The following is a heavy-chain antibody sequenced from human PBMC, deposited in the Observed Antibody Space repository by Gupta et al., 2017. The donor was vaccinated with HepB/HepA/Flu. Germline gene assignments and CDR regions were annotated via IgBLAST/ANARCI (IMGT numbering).Heavy chain of an antibody. V-gene: IGHV1-69*01. CDR1: GGTFSSDD. J-gene: IGHJ4*02. CDR3: ARGKGVGRGYYTPNRFDY. Sequence: QVQLVQSGAEVKKPGSSVKISCKTSGGTFSSDDISWVRQAPGQGVEWMGRIIPIFGPANYARDFQGRVTITADESTRTVNMVLSSLRFEDTAIYYCARGKGVGRGYYTPNRFDYWGQGTVVTVSS. D-gene: IGHD3-3*01. CDR2: IIPIFGPA.